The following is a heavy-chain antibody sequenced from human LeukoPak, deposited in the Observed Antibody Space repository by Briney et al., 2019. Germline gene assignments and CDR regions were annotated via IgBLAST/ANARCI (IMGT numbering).Heavy chain of an antibody. J-gene: IGHJ4*02. D-gene: IGHD6-13*01. V-gene: IGHV3-30*02. CDR2: IRYDGSNK. CDR3: AKGRYSSSWIFDY. Sequence: GGSLRLSCAASGFTFSTYGMHWVRQAPGKGLEWVAFIRYDGSNKYYADSVKGRFTISRDNSKNTLYLRMNSLRAEDTAAYYCAKGRYSSSWIFDYWGQATLVTVSS. CDR1: GFTFSTYG.